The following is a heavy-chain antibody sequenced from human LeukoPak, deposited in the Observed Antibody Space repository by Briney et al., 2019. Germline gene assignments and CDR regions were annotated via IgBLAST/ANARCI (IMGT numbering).Heavy chain of an antibody. V-gene: IGHV3-48*03. Sequence: GGSLRLSCAASGFTFSSYEMNWVRQAPGKGLEWVSYISSSGSTIYYADSVKGRFTISRDNSKNTLYLQMNSLRAEDTAVYYCAKGQDGYSSSWHPFDYWGQGTLVTVSS. D-gene: IGHD6-13*01. CDR1: GFTFSSYE. CDR3: AKGQDGYSSSWHPFDY. J-gene: IGHJ4*02. CDR2: ISSSGSTI.